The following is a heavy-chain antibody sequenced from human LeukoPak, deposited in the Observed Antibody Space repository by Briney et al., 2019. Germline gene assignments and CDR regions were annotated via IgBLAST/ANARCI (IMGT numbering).Heavy chain of an antibody. J-gene: IGHJ4*02. CDR3: AKDLGGSYRDYFDY. Sequence: PGGTLRLSCVASGFTFGSYGMHWVRQAPGKGLEWVAFIRYDGSNKYYADSVKGRFTISRDNSKNTLYLQMNSLRAEDTAVYYCAKDLGGSYRDYFDYWGQGTLVTVSS. D-gene: IGHD1-26*01. V-gene: IGHV3-30*02. CDR2: IRYDGSNK. CDR1: GFTFGSYG.